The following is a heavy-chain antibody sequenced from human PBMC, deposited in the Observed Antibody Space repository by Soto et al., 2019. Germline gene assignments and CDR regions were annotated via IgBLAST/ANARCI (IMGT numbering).Heavy chain of an antibody. D-gene: IGHD2-2*01. CDR2: ISGSGGST. CDR1: GFTFSSYA. CDR3: ALRYCSRTTCPPLNSYFYMDV. V-gene: IGHV3-23*01. Sequence: VGSLRLSCAASGFTFSSYAMSWVRQAPGKGLEWVSGISGSGGSTFYAGSVKGRYAISRDNSKNTLFLQMSSLRAEDTAVYYCALRYCSRTTCPPLNSYFYMDVWGKGTTVTVSS. J-gene: IGHJ6*03.